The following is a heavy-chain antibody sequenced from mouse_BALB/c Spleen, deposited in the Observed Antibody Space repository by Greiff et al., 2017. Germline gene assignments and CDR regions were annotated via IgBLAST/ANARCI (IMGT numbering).Heavy chain of an antibody. Sequence: EVKVVESGGGLVKPGGSLKLSCAASGFTFSSYAMSWVRQTPEKRLEWVASISSGGSTYYPDSVKGRFTISRDNARNILYLQMSSLRSEDTAMYYCARGGGGLDYWGQGTTLTVSS. J-gene: IGHJ2*01. CDR2: ISSGGST. V-gene: IGHV5-6-5*01. D-gene: IGHD1-1*02. CDR1: GFTFSSYA. CDR3: ARGGGGLDY.